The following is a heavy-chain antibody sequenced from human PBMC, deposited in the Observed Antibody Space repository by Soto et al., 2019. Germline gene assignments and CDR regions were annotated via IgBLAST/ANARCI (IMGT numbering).Heavy chain of an antibody. V-gene: IGHV3-30*18. CDR3: AKDPSYGDYVAYYFDY. D-gene: IGHD4-17*01. CDR1: GFTFSSYG. J-gene: IGHJ4*02. Sequence: QVQLVESGGGVVQPGRSLRLSCAASGFTFSSYGMHWVRQAPGKGLEWVAVISYDGSNKYYADSVKGLFTISRDNSKNTLDLQISSLRAEDTAVYYCAKDPSYGDYVAYYFDYCGQGTLVTVSS. CDR2: ISYDGSNK.